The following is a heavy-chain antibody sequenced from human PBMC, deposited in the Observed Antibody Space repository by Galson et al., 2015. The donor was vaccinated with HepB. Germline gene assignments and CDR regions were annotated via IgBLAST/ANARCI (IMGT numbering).Heavy chain of an antibody. V-gene: IGHV3-30*03. J-gene: IGHJ5*02. D-gene: IGHD1-26*01. CDR3: AVDAGRGPS. Sequence: SLRLSCAASGFTLSHYGMHWVRQAPGEGLEWLALISGDGSNKYYADSVKGRFTISRDRSKNTLYLQMDSLTPEDTAVYYCAVDAGRGPSWGLGTLVAVSS. CDR2: ISGDGSNK. CDR1: GFTLSHYG.